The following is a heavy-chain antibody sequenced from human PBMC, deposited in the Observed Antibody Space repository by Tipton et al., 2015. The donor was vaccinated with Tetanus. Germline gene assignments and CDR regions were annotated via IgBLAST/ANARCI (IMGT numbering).Heavy chain of an antibody. D-gene: IGHD5-12*01. CDR3: ARGGGWMGLDY. V-gene: IGHV3-11*04. J-gene: IGHJ4*02. CDR1: GFTFSGFY. Sequence: SLRLSCAGSGFTFSGFYMSWIRQAPGRGLEWVAYTSGSGNTILYSDSVKGRFTVSRDNADNSVYLQTNNLRAEDTAVYYCARGGGWMGLDYWGQGTLVTVSS. CDR2: TSGSGNTI.